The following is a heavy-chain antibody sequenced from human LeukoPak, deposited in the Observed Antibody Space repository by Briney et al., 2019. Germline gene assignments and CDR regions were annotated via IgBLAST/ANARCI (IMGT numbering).Heavy chain of an antibody. V-gene: IGHV1-18*01. CDR2: TSANNRNT. D-gene: IGHD2-2*01. Sequence: GASVKVSCKASGYTFLSHGFSWVRQAPGQGLEWMGWTSANNRNTNYAQRLQGRVTMTTDTSTNTAYMELRTLRSDDTAVYYCARSQAVVSSSLYYYHMDVWGKGTTIIVSS. CDR1: GYTFLSHG. J-gene: IGHJ6*03. CDR3: ARSQAVVSSSLYYYHMDV.